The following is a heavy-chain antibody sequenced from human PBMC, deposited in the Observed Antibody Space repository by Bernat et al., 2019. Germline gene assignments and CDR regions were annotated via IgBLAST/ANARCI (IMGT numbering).Heavy chain of an antibody. V-gene: IGHV3-53*01. CDR3: ARAAFWSGYLNHDAFDI. Sequence: EVQLVESGGGLIQPGGSVRLSCAASGLTFSSNYMSWVRQAPGKGLEWVSDIYSGGSTYYADSVKGRFTISRDNSKNTLYLQMNSLRAEDTAVYYCARAAFWSGYLNHDAFDIWGQGTMVTVSS. CDR1: GLTFSSNY. CDR2: IYSGGST. J-gene: IGHJ3*02. D-gene: IGHD3-3*01.